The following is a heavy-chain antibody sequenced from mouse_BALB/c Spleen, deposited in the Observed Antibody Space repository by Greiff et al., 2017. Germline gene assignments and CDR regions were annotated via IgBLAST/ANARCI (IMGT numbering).Heavy chain of an antibody. D-gene: IGHD2-1*01. CDR1: GFSLTGYG. V-gene: IGHV2-6-7*01. CDR3: AREHGNYVAWFAY. Sequence: QVQLKESGPGLVAPSQSLSITCTVSGFSLTGYGVNWVRQPPGKSLEWLGMIWGDGSTDYNSALKSRLSISKDNSKSQVFLKMNSLQTDDTARYYCAREHGNYVAWFAYWGQGTLVTVSA. J-gene: IGHJ3*01. CDR2: IWGDGST.